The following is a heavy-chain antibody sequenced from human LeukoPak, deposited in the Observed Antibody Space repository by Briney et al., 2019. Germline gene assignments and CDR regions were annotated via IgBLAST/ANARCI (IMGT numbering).Heavy chain of an antibody. D-gene: IGHD3-22*01. Sequence: SETLSLNCTVSGPSISSTIYYWGWIRQPPGKGLEWIGSMHSSGSTYYNPSLKSRVTISIDTSKNQFSLKLSSVTAADTAVYYCAREMYDSGGYRVSYFDYWGQGTLVTVSS. CDR1: GPSISSTIYY. V-gene: IGHV4-39*07. CDR3: AREMYDSGGYRVSYFDY. CDR2: MHSSGST. J-gene: IGHJ4*02.